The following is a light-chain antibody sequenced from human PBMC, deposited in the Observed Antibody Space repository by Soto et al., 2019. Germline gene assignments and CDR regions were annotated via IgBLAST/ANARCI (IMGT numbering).Light chain of an antibody. CDR3: QHYDSSLRT. CDR1: QTISSSH. J-gene: IGKJ1*01. CDR2: GAS. V-gene: IGKV3-20*01. Sequence: EIVLTQSPGPLSLSPGARATLSCRASQTISSSHLAWYHQKPGQAPRLLIYGASSRATDIPDRFSGSGSGADFTLTISRLKPEDFAVYYCQHYDSSLRTFGPGTKVEIK.